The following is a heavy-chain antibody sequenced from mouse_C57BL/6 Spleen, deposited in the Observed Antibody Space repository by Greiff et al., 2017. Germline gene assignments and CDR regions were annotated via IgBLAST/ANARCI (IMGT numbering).Heavy chain of an antibody. V-gene: IGHV1-80*01. D-gene: IGHD2-4*01. Sequence: QVQLQQSGAELVKPGASVKISCKASGYAFSSYWMNWVKQRPGKGLEWIGQIYPGDGDTNYHGKFKGKATLTADKSSSTAYMQLSSLTSEDSAVYFCARSEDYEGAWFAYWGQGTLVTVSA. CDR1: GYAFSSYW. J-gene: IGHJ3*01. CDR2: IYPGDGDT. CDR3: ARSEDYEGAWFAY.